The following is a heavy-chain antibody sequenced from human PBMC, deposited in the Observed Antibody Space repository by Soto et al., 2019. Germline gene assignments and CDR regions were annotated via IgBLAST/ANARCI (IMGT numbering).Heavy chain of an antibody. J-gene: IGHJ6*02. CDR3: ARGGASGMYSNGMDV. CDR2: INHSGST. D-gene: IGHD6-19*01. V-gene: IGHV4-34*01. CDR1: GGSFRGYY. Sequence: QVQLQQWGAGLLKPSESLSLTCAVYGGSFRGYYWTWIRQPPGKGLEWIGEINHSGSTNYNPSLKRRVNIAEDKSKKKCSLKLSSVTAAETAVYYCARGGASGMYSNGMDVWGQGTTVTVSS.